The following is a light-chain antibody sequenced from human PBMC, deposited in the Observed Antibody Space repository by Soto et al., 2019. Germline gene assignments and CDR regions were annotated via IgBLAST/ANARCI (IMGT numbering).Light chain of an antibody. J-gene: IGLJ2*01. CDR3: SSYTAGRTFV. CDR2: HVG. Sequence: QSALTQPRSVSGSPGQSVTISCSGTSSDVGGYEYVSWYQQHPGKAPRLLIYHVGQRPSGVPDRFSGSKSGTTASLTISGLQADDEAEYFCSSYTAGRTFVLGGGTQLTVL. CDR1: SSDVGGYEY. V-gene: IGLV2-11*01.